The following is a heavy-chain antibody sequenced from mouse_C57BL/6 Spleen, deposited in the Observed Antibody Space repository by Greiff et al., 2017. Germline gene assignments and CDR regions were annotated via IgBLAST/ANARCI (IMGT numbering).Heavy chain of an antibody. CDR3: TRDGSRGGYFDY. V-gene: IGHV5-9-1*02. CDR1: GFTFSSYA. J-gene: IGHJ2*01. Sequence: EVNLVESGEGLVKPGGSLKLSCAASGFTFSSYAMSWVRQTPEKRLEWVAYISSGGDSIYYADTVKGRFTISRDNARNTLYLQMSSLKSEDTAMYYCTRDGSRGGYFDYWGQGTTLTLSS. CDR2: ISSGGDSI. D-gene: IGHD1-1*01.